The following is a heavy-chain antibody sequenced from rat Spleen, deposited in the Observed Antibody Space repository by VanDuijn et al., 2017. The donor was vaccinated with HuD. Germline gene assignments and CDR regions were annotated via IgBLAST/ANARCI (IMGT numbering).Heavy chain of an antibody. CDR3: VRQDTSGYSNWFTY. J-gene: IGHJ2*01. CDR2: ISSDGRRN. V-gene: IGHV5-29*01. D-gene: IGHD4-3*01. Sequence: EVQLVESGGGLVQPGRSLKVSCAASGFIFSDYYMAWVRQAPTKGLEWVATISSDGRRNYYRDSVKGRFTISRDNARSTLYLQMDSLRSEDTATFYCVRQDTSGYSNWFTYWGQGVMVTVSS. CDR1: GFIFSDYY.